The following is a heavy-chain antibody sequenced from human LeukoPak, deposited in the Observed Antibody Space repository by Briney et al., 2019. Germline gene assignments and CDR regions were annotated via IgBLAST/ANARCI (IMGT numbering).Heavy chain of an antibody. V-gene: IGHV3-23*01. J-gene: IGHJ4*02. CDR1: GFTFSSYG. CDR3: ARGPPMYSYGSSAYHYDYFEY. Sequence: GGSLRLSCAASGFTFSSYGMSWVRQAPGKGLEWVSAISGSGGSTYYADSVKGRFTISRDNSKNTLYLQMNSLRTEDTAVYSCARGPPMYSYGSSAYHYDYFEYWGQGTLVTVSS. CDR2: ISGSGGST. D-gene: IGHD3-22*01.